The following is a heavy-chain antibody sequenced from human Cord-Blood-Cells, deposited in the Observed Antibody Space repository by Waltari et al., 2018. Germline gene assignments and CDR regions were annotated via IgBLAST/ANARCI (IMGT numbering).Heavy chain of an antibody. CDR3: ARRGTYYYGSGSYYTAEYFQH. Sequence: QLQLQESGPGLVKPSETLSLTCTVSGGSISSSSYSWGWIRQPPGKGLEWIGSIYYSGSTYYNPSLKSRVTISVDTSKNQFSLKLSSVTAADTAVYYCARRGTYYYGSGSYYTAEYFQHWGQGTLVTVSS. J-gene: IGHJ1*01. CDR1: GGSISSSSYS. V-gene: IGHV4-39*07. D-gene: IGHD3-10*01. CDR2: IYYSGST.